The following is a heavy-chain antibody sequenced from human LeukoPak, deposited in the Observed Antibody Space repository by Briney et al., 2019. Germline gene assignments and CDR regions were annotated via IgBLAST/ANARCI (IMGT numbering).Heavy chain of an antibody. Sequence: SETLSLTCTVSGGSISSHYWSWIRQPPGKGLEWIGYIYYSGSTNYNPSLKGRVTISVDTSKNQFSLKLSSVTAADTAVYYCARDLAAAGTSWFDPWGQGTLVTVSS. D-gene: IGHD6-13*01. V-gene: IGHV4-59*11. CDR3: ARDLAAAGTSWFDP. CDR1: GGSISSHY. J-gene: IGHJ5*02. CDR2: IYYSGST.